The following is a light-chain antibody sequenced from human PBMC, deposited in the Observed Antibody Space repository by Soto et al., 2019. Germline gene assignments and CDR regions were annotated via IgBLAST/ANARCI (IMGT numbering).Light chain of an antibody. Sequence: DIQMTQSPSSLSVSLGDRVTITCRASQTISNYLNWYQQKPGRAPELLVYAASSLQSGVPSRFTGSGSGTHFTLTIIGLQPADFATYYCQQSYNTPITFGQGTRLEIK. J-gene: IGKJ5*01. CDR1: QTISNY. CDR2: AAS. CDR3: QQSYNTPIT. V-gene: IGKV1-39*01.